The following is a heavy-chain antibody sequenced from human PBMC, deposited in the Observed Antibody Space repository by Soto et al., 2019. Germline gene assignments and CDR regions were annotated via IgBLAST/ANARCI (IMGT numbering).Heavy chain of an antibody. V-gene: IGHV1-69*06. D-gene: IGHD6-25*01. CDR2: IIPIFATP. CDR3: ARGHVYDSSDSGSDY. J-gene: IGHJ4*02. Sequence: QLVQSGAEVKKPGSSVKVSCTASGGTFDTYAFSWVRQAPGQGLEWMGGIIPIFATPSYAQKCQGRVTITADKSTSTAYIELTSLTSDDTAVYYCARGHVYDSSDSGSDYWGQGTLITVSS. CDR1: GGTFDTYA.